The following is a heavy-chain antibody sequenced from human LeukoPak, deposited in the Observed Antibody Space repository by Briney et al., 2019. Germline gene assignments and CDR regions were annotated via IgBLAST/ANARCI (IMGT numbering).Heavy chain of an antibody. CDR3: ARLRVVTEAFDI. CDR2: INPNSGGT. V-gene: IGHV1-2*06. J-gene: IGHJ3*02. D-gene: IGHD4-23*01. CDR1: GYTFTGYY. Sequence: ASVKVSCKASGYTFTGYYMHWVRQAPGQGLEWMGRINPNSGGTNYAQKFQGRVTMTRDTSISTAYMELSRLRSDDTAVYYCARLRVVTEAFDIWGQGTMVTVSS.